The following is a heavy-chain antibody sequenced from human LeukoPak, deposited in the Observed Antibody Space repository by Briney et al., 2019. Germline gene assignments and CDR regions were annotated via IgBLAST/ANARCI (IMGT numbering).Heavy chain of an antibody. CDR3: ARLQYCSGTSCYWFDP. CDR1: GGSISSGLYS. Sequence: SQTLSLTCDVSGGSISSGLYSWSWIRQPLGKGLEWIGYIYHTGSTYYYPSLKSRVTISVDTSKNQFSLRLSSVTAADTAVYYCARLQYCSGTSCYWFDPWGQGTLVTVSS. V-gene: IGHV4-30-2*01. J-gene: IGHJ5*02. D-gene: IGHD2-2*01. CDR2: IYHTGST.